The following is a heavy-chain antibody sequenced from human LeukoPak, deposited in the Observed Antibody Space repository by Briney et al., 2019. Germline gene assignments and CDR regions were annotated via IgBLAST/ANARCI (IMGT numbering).Heavy chain of an antibody. D-gene: IGHD3-10*01. CDR3: ARDGGPGQYGSGSYYYGMDV. CDR1: GYTFTSYA. V-gene: IGHV7-4-1*02. J-gene: IGHJ6*02. CDR2: INTNTGNP. Sequence: ASVTVSCKASGYTFTSYAMNWVRQAPGQGLEWMGWINTNTGNPTYAQGFTGRFVFSLDTSVSTAYLQISSLKAEDTAVYYCARDGGPGQYGSGSYYYGMDVWGQGTTVTVSS.